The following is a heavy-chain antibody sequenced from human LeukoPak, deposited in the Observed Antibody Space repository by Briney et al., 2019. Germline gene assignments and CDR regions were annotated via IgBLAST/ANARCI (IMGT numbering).Heavy chain of an antibody. CDR2: IYSGGST. CDR1: GFTVSSNY. Sequence: SGGSLRLSCAASGFTVSSNYMSWVRQAPGKGLEWVSVIYSGGSTYYADSVKGRFTISRDNSKNTLYLQMNSLRAEDTAVYYCAREKSSGWLTSRYYFDYWGQGTLVTVSS. J-gene: IGHJ4*02. D-gene: IGHD6-19*01. CDR3: AREKSSGWLTSRYYFDY. V-gene: IGHV3-53*01.